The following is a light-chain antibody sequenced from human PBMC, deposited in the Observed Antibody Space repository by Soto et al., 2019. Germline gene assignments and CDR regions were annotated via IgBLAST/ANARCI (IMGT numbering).Light chain of an antibody. CDR1: QGISRY. CDR3: QQSYSTPIT. CDR2: AAS. Sequence: IPLTQSPSSLSASFGDSVTITCRASQGISRYLPWYQQKPGRAPKLLISAASTLQSGVPARFSGSGSGTDFTLSITSLQPEDFATYYCQQSYSTPITFGQGTRLEI. J-gene: IGKJ5*01. V-gene: IGKV1-9*01.